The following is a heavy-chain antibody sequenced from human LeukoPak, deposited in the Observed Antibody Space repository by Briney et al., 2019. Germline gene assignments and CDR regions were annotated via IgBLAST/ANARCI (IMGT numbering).Heavy chain of an antibody. D-gene: IGHD3-10*01. J-gene: IGHJ3*02. CDR3: ARDPLWFGERLEDADAFDI. CDR1: GFTFSSYG. V-gene: IGHV3-33*01. Sequence: PGGSLRLSCAASGFTFSSYGMRWVRQAPGKGLEWVAVIWYDGGNKYYADSVKGRFTISRDNSKNTLYLQMNSLRAEDTAVYYCARDPLWFGERLEDADAFDIWGQGTMVTVSS. CDR2: IWYDGGNK.